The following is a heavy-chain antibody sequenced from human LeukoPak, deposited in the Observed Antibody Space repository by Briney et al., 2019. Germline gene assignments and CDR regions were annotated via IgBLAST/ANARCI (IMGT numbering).Heavy chain of an antibody. CDR2: IRSKANSYAT. V-gene: IGHV3-73*01. CDR1: GFTFSGSA. J-gene: IGHJ3*02. Sequence: PGGSLRLSCAASGFTFSGSAMHWVRQTSGKGLEWVGRIRSKANSYATAYAASVEGRFTLSRDDSKNTAYLQMNSLKTEDTAVYSCTTDYADDVYGAFDIWGQGTMVTVSS. D-gene: IGHD4-17*01. CDR3: TTDYADDVYGAFDI.